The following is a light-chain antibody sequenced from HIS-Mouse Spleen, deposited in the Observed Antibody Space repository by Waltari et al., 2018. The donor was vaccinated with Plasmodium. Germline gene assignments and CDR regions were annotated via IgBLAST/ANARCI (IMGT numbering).Light chain of an antibody. CDR3: QQSYSTWT. J-gene: IGKJ1*01. Sequence: DIQMTPSPSSLSASVADSVTLTCRASKSISNYLNWDQQKPGKAPKFLIYAASTLQSGVPSRFSGSGSGTEFTLTISSLQPEDFATYYCQQSYSTWTFGQGTKVEIK. V-gene: IGKV1-39*01. CDR2: AAS. CDR1: KSISNY.